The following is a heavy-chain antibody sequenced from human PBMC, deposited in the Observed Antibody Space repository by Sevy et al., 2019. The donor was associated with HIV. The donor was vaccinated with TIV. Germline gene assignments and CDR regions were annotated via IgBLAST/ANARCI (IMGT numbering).Heavy chain of an antibody. D-gene: IGHD1-1*01. CDR2: ISYDGSNK. CDR1: GFTFSSYA. J-gene: IGHJ3*02. V-gene: IGHV3-30-3*01. CDR3: ASGTTRTGTGYWALRVDSGAFDI. Sequence: GGSLRLSCAASGFTFSSYAMHWVRQAPGKGLEWVAVISYDGSNKYYADSVKGRFTISRDNSKNTLYLQMNSLRAEDTAVYYCASGTTRTGTGYWALRVDSGAFDIWGQGTMVTVSS.